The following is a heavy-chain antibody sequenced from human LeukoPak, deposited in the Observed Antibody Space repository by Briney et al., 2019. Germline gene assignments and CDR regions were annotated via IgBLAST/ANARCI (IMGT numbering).Heavy chain of an antibody. D-gene: IGHD5-12*01. CDR3: ARVGGYSGYDSPLGIYFDY. Sequence: PGGSLRLSCAASGFTFSDYYMSWIRQAPGEGLERVSYISSSIGYTNYADSVKGRFTISRDNAKNSLYLQMSSLRAEDTAVYYCARVGGYSGYDSPLGIYFDYWGQGTLVTVSS. V-gene: IGHV3-11*06. CDR1: GFTFSDYY. CDR2: ISSSIGYT. J-gene: IGHJ4*02.